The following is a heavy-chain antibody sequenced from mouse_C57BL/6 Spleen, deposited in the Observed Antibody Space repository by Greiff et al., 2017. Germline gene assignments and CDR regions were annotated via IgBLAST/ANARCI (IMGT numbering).Heavy chain of an antibody. J-gene: IGHJ3*01. D-gene: IGHD1-1*01. Sequence: EVKLQQSGPELVKPGASVKISCKASRYTFTDYYMNWVKQSHGKSLEWIGDINPNNGGTSYNQKFKGKATLTVDKSSSTAYMELRSLTSEDSAVYYCARPGSSYYGSSYGFAYWGQGTLVTVSA. V-gene: IGHV1-26*01. CDR3: ARPGSSYYGSSYGFAY. CDR2: INPNNGGT. CDR1: RYTFTDYY.